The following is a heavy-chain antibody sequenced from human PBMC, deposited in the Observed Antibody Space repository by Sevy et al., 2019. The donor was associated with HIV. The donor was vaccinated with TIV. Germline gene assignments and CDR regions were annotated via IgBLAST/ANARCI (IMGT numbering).Heavy chain of an antibody. J-gene: IGHJ3*02. D-gene: IGHD6-6*01. CDR2: ISWNSGSI. CDR1: GFTFDDYA. CDR3: AKVKYSSPAFDI. V-gene: IGHV3-9*01. Sequence: GGSLRLSCAASGFTFDDYAMHWVRQAPGKGLEWASGISWNSGSIGYADSVKGRFTISRDNAKNSLYLQMNSLRAEDTALYYCAKVKYSSPAFDIWGQGTMVTVSS.